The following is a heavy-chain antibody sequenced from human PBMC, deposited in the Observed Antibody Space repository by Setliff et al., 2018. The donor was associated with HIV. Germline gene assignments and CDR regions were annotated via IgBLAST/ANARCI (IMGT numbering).Heavy chain of an antibody. D-gene: IGHD2-8*02. J-gene: IGHJ6*03. CDR2: INHSGST. CDR1: GGSFSDYY. Sequence: PSETLSLTCAVYGGSFSDYYWNWIRQPPGKGLEWIGEINHSGSTNYNPSLKSRVTISLDKSRNQFSLKVSSVTAADTAVYYCARVSITYWYSIPRDYYYYMDVWGEGTTVTVSS. V-gene: IGHV4-34*01. CDR3: ARVSITYWYSIPRDYYYYMDV.